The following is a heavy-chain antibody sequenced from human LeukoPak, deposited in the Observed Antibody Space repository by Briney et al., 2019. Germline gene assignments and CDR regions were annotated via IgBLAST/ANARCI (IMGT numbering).Heavy chain of an antibody. CDR2: IRGKAFGGTT. V-gene: IGHV3-49*04. J-gene: IGHJ4*02. Sequence: GGSFRLSCTASGFTFGDYPMSRVRQAPGKGLEWVGFIRGKAFGGTTEYAASVKGRFTISRDDSKSIAYLQMNSLKTEDTAVYYCTTNLGSCSGGGCSSSRSFDYWGQGTLVTVCS. D-gene: IGHD2-15*01. CDR3: TTNLGSCSGGGCSSSRSFDY. CDR1: GFTFGDYP.